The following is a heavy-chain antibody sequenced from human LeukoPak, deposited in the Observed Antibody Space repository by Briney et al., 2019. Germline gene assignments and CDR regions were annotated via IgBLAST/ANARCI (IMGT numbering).Heavy chain of an antibody. D-gene: IGHD3-10*01. J-gene: IGHJ3*02. CDR1: GGSISSYY. CDR3: ARGTMFRGVIAPPDVFNI. V-gene: IGHV4-4*07. Sequence: SETLSLTCTVSGGSISSYYWSWIRQPAGKGLEWIGRIYTSGSTNYNPSLKSRVTMSVDTSKNQFSLKLSSVTAADTAVYYCARGTMFRGVIAPPDVFNIGGKGTMVPVFS. CDR2: IYTSGST.